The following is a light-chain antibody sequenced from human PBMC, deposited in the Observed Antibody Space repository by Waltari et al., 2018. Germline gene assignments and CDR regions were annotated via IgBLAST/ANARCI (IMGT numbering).Light chain of an antibody. J-gene: IGLJ3*02. V-gene: IGLV2-23*01. CDR3: SSSAGDRTWV. CDR2: DDI. CDR1: SHDVGRYSI. Sequence: QSALTQPPPVSGSPGQSITIASMCTSHDVGRYSIGSLYHHHPDKAPKLLIYDDIKRPSGGSDRFSGSRSGNTASLTISGLQAEDEADYFCSSSAGDRTWVFGGGTKLSVL.